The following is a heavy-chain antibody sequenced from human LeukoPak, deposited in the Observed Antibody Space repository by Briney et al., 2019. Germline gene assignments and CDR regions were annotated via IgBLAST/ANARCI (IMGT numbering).Heavy chain of an antibody. J-gene: IGHJ3*02. CDR2: IIPIFGTA. Sequence: GASVKVSCKASGGTFSSYAISWVRQAPGQGLEWMGGIIPIFGTANYAQKFQGRVTITADKSTSTAYMELSSPRSEDTAVYYCARDSWGHARGASDIWGQGTMVTVSS. CDR3: ARDSWGHARGASDI. D-gene: IGHD3-16*01. V-gene: IGHV1-69*06. CDR1: GGTFSSYA.